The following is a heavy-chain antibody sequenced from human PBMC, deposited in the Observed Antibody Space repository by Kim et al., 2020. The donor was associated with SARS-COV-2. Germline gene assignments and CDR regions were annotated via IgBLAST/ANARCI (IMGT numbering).Heavy chain of an antibody. D-gene: IGHD3-10*01. CDR2: ISYDGSNK. Sequence: GGSLRLSCAAPGFTFSSYGMHWVRQAPGKGLEWVAVISYDGSNKHYADSVKGRFTISRDNSKNTLYLQMNSLRAEDTAVFYCAKKLGVRGVTDYFDYCG. CDR1: GFTFSSYG. CDR3: AKKLGVRGVTDYFDY. V-gene: IGHV3-30*18. J-gene: IGHJ4*01.